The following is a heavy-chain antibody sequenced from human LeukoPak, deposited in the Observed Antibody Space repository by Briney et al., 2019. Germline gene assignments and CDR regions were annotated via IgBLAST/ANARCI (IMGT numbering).Heavy chain of an antibody. CDR1: GFSFDNYA. V-gene: IGHV3-23*01. Sequence: GGSLRLSCAASGFSFDNYAMTWVRQAPGKGMEWVSSLSGTGWGTWYAGSVKGRFTISRDNSKNTVYLQMNSLRVEDTAIYYCAKDRMHYSRSGGYYLGAFDIWGHGTLLTVSS. CDR2: LSGTGWGT. J-gene: IGHJ3*02. D-gene: IGHD3-10*01. CDR3: AKDRMHYSRSGGYYLGAFDI.